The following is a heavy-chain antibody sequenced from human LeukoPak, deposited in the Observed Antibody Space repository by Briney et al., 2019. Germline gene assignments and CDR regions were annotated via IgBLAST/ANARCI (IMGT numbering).Heavy chain of an antibody. Sequence: PETLSLTCTVSGGSISSYYWSWIRQPPGKGLEWIGYIYYSGSTNYNPSLKSRVTISVDTSKNQFSLKLSSVTAADTAVFYCAGSRMVAPLGYWGQGTLVTVSS. D-gene: IGHD5-12*01. CDR3: AGSRMVAPLGY. CDR1: GGSISSYY. J-gene: IGHJ4*02. CDR2: IYYSGST. V-gene: IGHV4-59*08.